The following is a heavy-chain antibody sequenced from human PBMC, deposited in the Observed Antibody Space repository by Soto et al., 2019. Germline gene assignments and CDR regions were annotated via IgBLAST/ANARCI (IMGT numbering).Heavy chain of an antibody. Sequence: QVQLVESGGGEVQPGRSLTISCAASGFTFSTYGMHWVRQTPGKGLEWVAVISYDGTNKVYSDSVKGRFTISRDNSKNTLTLQMNSLRADDTAVYSCAKDLQSYGDYDYYCYGMDVWGLGTRVTVSS. V-gene: IGHV3-30*18. CDR3: AKDLQSYGDYDYYCYGMDV. CDR2: ISYDGTNK. CDR1: GFTFSTYG. J-gene: IGHJ6*02. D-gene: IGHD4-17*01.